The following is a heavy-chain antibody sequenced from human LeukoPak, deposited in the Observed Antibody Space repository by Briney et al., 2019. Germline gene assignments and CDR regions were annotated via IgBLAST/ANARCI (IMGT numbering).Heavy chain of an antibody. Sequence: GGSLRLSCAASGFTFSSYSMNWVRQAPGKGLEWVSSISSSSSYIYYADSVKGRFTISIDNPKNSLYLQMNSLRAEDTAVYYCARDFVGTAMVNAFDIWGQGTMVTVSS. CDR3: ARDFVGTAMVNAFDI. D-gene: IGHD5-18*01. J-gene: IGHJ3*02. CDR1: GFTFSSYS. CDR2: ISSSSSYI. V-gene: IGHV3-21*01.